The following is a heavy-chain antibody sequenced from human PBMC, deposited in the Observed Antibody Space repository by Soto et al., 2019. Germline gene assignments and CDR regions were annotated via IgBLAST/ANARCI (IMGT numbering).Heavy chain of an antibody. D-gene: IGHD2-21*02. V-gene: IGHV3-7*03. CDR3: ARDHLILPAHDFFYGSDV. CDR2: IPQDEVDG. CDR1: GFTFSMYS. Sequence: GGSLRLSCEVSGFTFSMYSMSWVRQSPGKGLEWVAKIPQDEVDGHYADSVKGRFIISRDNDKNSLHLQLNNLRAEDTAVYYCARDHLILPAHDFFYGSDVWGRGATVTVSS. J-gene: IGHJ6*02.